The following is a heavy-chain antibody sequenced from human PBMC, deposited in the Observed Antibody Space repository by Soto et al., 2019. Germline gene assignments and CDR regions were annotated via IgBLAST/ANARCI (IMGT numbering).Heavy chain of an antibody. CDR1: GGTFSSYA. D-gene: IGHD2-15*01. Sequence: ASVKVSCKASGGTFSSYAISWVRQAPGQGLEWMGGIIPIFGTANYAQKFQGRVTITADESTSTAYMELSSLRSEDTAVYYCARERYCSGGSCYNYFDYWGQGTLVTVSS. CDR2: IIPIFGTA. J-gene: IGHJ4*02. V-gene: IGHV1-69*13. CDR3: ARERYCSGGSCYNYFDY.